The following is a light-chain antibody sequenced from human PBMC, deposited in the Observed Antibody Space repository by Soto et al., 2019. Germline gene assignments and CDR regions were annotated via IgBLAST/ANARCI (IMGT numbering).Light chain of an antibody. CDR2: DAS. CDR3: QQANCFPIT. Sequence: EIVLTQSPATLSLSPGERATLSCRASQSVSSYLAWYQQKPGQAPRLLIYDASNRATGIPARFSGSGSGTDFTLSISSLQPEDFATYYCQQANCFPITFGGGTKVDIK. J-gene: IGKJ4*01. CDR1: QSVSSY. V-gene: IGKV3-11*01.